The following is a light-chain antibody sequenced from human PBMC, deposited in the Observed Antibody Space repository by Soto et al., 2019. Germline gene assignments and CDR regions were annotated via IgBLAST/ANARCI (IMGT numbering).Light chain of an antibody. CDR1: QDISNY. V-gene: IGKV1-33*01. CDR2: DVS. CDR3: QQYDNLPIA. Sequence: DIPMTQSPSSLSACVGYIVNITCQASQDISNYLNWYQHKPGKAPKLLIYDVSNLETGVPSRFSGSGSGTDFTFTISSLQPEDIATYYCQQYDNLPIAFGQGTRLEIK. J-gene: IGKJ5*01.